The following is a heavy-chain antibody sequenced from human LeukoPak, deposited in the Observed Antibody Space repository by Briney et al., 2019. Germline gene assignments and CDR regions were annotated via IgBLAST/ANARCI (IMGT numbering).Heavy chain of an antibody. Sequence: SETLSLTCTVSGGSISSYYWSWIRQPPGKGLEWIGYIYYSGNTKYNPSLESRVTISLDTPKNQFSLKLSSVTAADTATYYCARQRGGSYYGDTYYFDYWGQGTLVTVSS. CDR1: GGSISSYY. J-gene: IGHJ4*02. D-gene: IGHD1-26*01. V-gene: IGHV4-59*08. CDR3: ARQRGGSYYGDTYYFDY. CDR2: IYYSGNT.